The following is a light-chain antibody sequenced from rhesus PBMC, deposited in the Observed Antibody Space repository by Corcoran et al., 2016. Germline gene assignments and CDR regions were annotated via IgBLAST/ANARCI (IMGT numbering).Light chain of an antibody. CDR1: QGITND. V-gene: IGKV1-25*01. Sequence: DIQMTQSPSSLSASVGDRVTITCRASQGITNDLAWYQQKPGEPPKLLIYEASSLQSGIPSRFSGSGSGTDFTLTISSLQPEDFATYTCHHYYSTPFTFGPGTKLDIK. CDR2: EAS. J-gene: IGKJ3*01. CDR3: HHYYSTPFT.